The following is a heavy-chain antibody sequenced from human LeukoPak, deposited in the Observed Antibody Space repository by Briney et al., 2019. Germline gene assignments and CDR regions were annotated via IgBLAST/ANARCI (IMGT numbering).Heavy chain of an antibody. CDR3: ARDLGLGGGDY. CDR1: GASISRSTYY. V-gene: IGHV4-39*07. Sequence: SETLSLTCTVSGASISRSTYYWGWIRQPPGKGLEWLGNIYYSGSTYYNPSLRSRVTISVDTSKNQFSLRLTSVTAADTAVYYCARDLGLGGGDYWGQGTLVTVSS. CDR2: IYYSGST. D-gene: IGHD3-3*01. J-gene: IGHJ4*02.